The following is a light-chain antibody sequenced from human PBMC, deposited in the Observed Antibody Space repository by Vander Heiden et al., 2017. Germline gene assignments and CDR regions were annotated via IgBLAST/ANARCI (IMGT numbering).Light chain of an antibody. CDR2: GAS. J-gene: IGKJ4*01. CDR3: QKYNNWPPLT. CDR1: QSVSSN. Sequence: EIVMTHSPATLSVSPGERATPSRRASQSVSSNLAWYQQKPGQTPRLLIYGASTRATGVPARFSGGGSGTEFTLTISSLQSEDFAVYYCQKYNNWPPLTFGGGTKVEIK. V-gene: IGKV3-15*01.